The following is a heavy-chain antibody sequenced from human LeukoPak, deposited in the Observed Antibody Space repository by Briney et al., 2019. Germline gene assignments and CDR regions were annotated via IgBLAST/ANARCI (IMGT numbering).Heavy chain of an antibody. D-gene: IGHD2-15*01. CDR2: IYSGSTT. CDR3: AKDSRVVVVAEDNWFDP. V-gene: IGHV3-53*01. J-gene: IGHJ5*02. Sequence: PGGSLRLSCAVSGFVVSSNYMSWVRQAPGKGLEWVSLIYSGSTTYYADSVKGRFTISRDNSKNTLYLQMNSLRAEDTAVYYCAKDSRVVVVAEDNWFDPWGQGTLVTVSS. CDR1: GFVVSSNY.